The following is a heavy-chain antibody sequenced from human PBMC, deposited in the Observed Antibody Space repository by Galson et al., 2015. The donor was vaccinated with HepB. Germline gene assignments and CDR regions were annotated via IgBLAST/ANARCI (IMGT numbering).Heavy chain of an antibody. J-gene: IGHJ4*02. CDR1: GFTFSSYA. Sequence: SLRLSCAASGFTFSSYAMHWVRQAPGKGLEWVAVISYDGSNKYYADSVKGRFTISRDNSKNTLYLQMNSLRAEDTAVYYCARPNFSEYSSSWIHSFDYWGQGTLVTVSS. D-gene: IGHD6-13*01. V-gene: IGHV3-30*04. CDR3: ARPNFSEYSSSWIHSFDY. CDR2: ISYDGSNK.